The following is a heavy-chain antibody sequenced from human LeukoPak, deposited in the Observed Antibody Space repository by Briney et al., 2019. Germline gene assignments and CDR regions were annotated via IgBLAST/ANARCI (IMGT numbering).Heavy chain of an antibody. J-gene: IGHJ4*02. D-gene: IGHD6-6*01. Sequence: ASVKVSCKASGGTFSSYAISWVRQAPGQGLEWMGGIIPIFGTANYAQKFQGRVTITTDESTSTAYMELSSLRSEDTAVYYCARPIAARRFNPPDYWGQGTLVTVSS. CDR2: IIPIFGTA. CDR1: GGTFSSYA. CDR3: ARPIAARRFNPPDY. V-gene: IGHV1-69*05.